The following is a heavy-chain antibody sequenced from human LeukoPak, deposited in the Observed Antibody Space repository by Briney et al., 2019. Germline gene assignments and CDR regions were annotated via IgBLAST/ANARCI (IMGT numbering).Heavy chain of an antibody. D-gene: IGHD1-26*01. V-gene: IGHV4-34*01. CDR1: GGSLSGYY. CDR2: INHSGST. Sequence: PSETLSLTCAVYGGSLSGYYWSWIRQPPGKGLEWIGEINHSGSTNYNPSLKSRVTISVDTSKNQFSLKLSSVTAADTAVYYCARLVGATKAYFDYWGQGTLVTVSS. CDR3: ARLVGATKAYFDY. J-gene: IGHJ4*02.